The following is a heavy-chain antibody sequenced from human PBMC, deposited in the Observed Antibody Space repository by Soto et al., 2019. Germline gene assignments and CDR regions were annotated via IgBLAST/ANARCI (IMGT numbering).Heavy chain of an antibody. Sequence: PLETLSLTCTVSGGSISNSSYYWGWIRQPPGKGLEWIGSIYYSGSTYYNPSLKSRVTISVDTSKNQFSLKLSSVTAADTAVYYCASVRRGGYDSLRYYYGMDVWGQGTTVTVSS. V-gene: IGHV4-39*01. CDR2: IYYSGST. CDR3: ASVRRGGYDSLRYYYGMDV. J-gene: IGHJ6*02. D-gene: IGHD5-12*01. CDR1: GGSISNSSYY.